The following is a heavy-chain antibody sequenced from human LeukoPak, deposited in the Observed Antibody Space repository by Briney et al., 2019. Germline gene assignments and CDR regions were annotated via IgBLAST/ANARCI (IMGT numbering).Heavy chain of an antibody. D-gene: IGHD4-17*01. CDR1: GFTFSSYS. CDR3: ARGSSDYGDYGVFDY. V-gene: IGHV3-66*01. Sequence: GGSLRLSCAASGFTFSSYSMNWVRQAPGKGLEWVSVIYSGGSTYYADSVKGRFTISRDNSKNTLYLQMNSLRAEDTAVYYCARGSSDYGDYGVFDYWGQGTLVTVSS. J-gene: IGHJ4*02. CDR2: IYSGGST.